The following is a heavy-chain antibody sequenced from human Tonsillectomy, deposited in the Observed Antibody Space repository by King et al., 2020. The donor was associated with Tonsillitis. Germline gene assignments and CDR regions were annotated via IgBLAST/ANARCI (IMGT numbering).Heavy chain of an antibody. CDR2: MEYRGTI. CDR1: GGSKRSRDHF. V-gene: IGHV4-39*01. CDR3: ARYVSGSFDY. J-gene: IGHJ4*02. D-gene: IGHD1-26*01. Sequence: LQLQESGPGVVKPSETLSLTCTVSGGSKRSRDHFWAWIRQPPGKGLEWIGYMEYRGTIFYNPSLKSRITIAGGSSEKRFSLKLSSVTAADTAVYFCARYVSGSFDYWGQGALVTVSS.